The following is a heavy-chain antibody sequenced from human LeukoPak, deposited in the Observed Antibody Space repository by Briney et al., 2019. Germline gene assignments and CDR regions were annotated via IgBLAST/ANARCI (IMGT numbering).Heavy chain of an antibody. V-gene: IGHV3-74*01. CDR3: AGGEEIAVVVVAAFDY. CDR2: INTDGSST. CDR1: GYPFRPYW. J-gene: IGHJ4*02. D-gene: IGHD2-15*01. Sequence: PGGSLRLSCAGSGYPFRPYWLHWARHAPGKGLVWVARINTDGSSTNYADSVEGRFTISRDNAKNTLYLQMNSLRAEDTAVYYCAGGEEIAVVVVAAFDYWGQGTLVTVSS.